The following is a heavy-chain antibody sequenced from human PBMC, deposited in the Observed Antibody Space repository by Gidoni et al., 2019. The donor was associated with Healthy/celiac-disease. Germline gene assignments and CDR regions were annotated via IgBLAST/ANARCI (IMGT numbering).Heavy chain of an antibody. D-gene: IGHD5-12*01. J-gene: IGHJ2*01. CDR2: ISGRGGST. CDR3: AKVRGYPWYFDL. V-gene: IGHV3-23*01. CDR1: GFTFSSYA. Sequence: EVQLLESGGGLVHPGGSLRLSCAASGFTFSSYAMSWVRQAPGKGLEWVSAISGRGGSTYYADSVKGRFTIYRDNSKNTLYLQMNSLRAEDTAVYYCAKVRGYPWYFDLWGRGTLVTVSS.